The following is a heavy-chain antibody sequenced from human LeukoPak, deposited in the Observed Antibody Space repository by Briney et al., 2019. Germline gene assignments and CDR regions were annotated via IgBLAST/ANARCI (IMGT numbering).Heavy chain of an antibody. CDR2: ISSSSSYI. D-gene: IGHD6-13*01. CDR1: GFTFSSYS. J-gene: IGHJ4*02. Sequence: GGSLRLSCAASGFTFSSYSMDWVRQAPGKGLEWVSSISSSSSYIYYADSVKGRFTISRDNAKNSLYLQMNSLRAEDTAVYYCATSRRQQLVQVDYWGQGTLVTVSP. V-gene: IGHV3-21*04. CDR3: ATSRRQQLVQVDY.